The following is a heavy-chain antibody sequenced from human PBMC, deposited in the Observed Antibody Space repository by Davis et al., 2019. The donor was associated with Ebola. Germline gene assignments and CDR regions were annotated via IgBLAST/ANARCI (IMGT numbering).Heavy chain of an antibody. J-gene: IGHJ6*04. V-gene: IGHV3-21*01. Sequence: PGGSLRLSCAASGFTFSTYSMNWVRQAPGKGLEWVSSITSSSSYIYYADSVKGRFTISRDNAKNSLYLQMNSLRAEDTAVYYCARDMISSSPPNYYGMDVWGKGTTVTVSS. CDR3: ARDMISSSPPNYYGMDV. CDR2: ITSSSSYI. CDR1: GFTFSTYS. D-gene: IGHD6-13*01.